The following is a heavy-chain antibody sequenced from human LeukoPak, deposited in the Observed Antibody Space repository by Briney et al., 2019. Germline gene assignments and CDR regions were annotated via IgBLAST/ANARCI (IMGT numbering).Heavy chain of an antibody. CDR1: GFTFGDYA. Sequence: NPGGSLRLSCTASGFTFGDYAMSWFRQTPGKGLEWVGFIRSKAYGGTTEYAASVKGRFTISRDDSKSIAYLQMNSLKIEDTAVYYCSRVLGGYGIAGSDPWGQGILVTVSS. V-gene: IGHV3-49*05. CDR2: IRSKAYGGTT. J-gene: IGHJ5*02. D-gene: IGHD3-16*01. CDR3: SRVLGGYGIAGSDP.